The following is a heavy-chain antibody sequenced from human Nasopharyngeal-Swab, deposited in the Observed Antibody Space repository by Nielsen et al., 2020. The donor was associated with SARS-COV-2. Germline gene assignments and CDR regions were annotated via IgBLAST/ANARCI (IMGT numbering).Heavy chain of an antibody. V-gene: IGHV3-23*01. J-gene: IGHJ6*02. D-gene: IGHD5-12*01. CDR2: ISGGSDST. CDR3: AKDRDSGDDSEEYYHYYGMEV. Sequence: GESLKISCAASGFTFSNFAMSWVRQAPGKGLEWVSVISGGSDSTYYTDSVRGRFTISRDNSKNTLNLQMNNLRAEDTAIYYCAKDRDSGDDSEEYYHYYGMEVWGQGAPVTVSS. CDR1: GFTFSNFA.